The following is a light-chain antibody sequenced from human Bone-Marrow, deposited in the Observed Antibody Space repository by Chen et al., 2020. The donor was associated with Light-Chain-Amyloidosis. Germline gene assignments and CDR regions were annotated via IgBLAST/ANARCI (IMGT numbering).Light chain of an antibody. J-gene: IGLJ2*01. Sequence: SYELTQPPSVSVSPGETARITCSGDGLSTKYAYWYQQKPGQAPVLVIHRDTERPSGISERFSGSSSGTTATLTISGVQAEDEPDYHCQSADSSGTYEVIFGGGTKLTVL. CDR2: RDT. V-gene: IGLV3-25*03. CDR3: QSADSSGTYEVI. CDR1: GLSTKY.